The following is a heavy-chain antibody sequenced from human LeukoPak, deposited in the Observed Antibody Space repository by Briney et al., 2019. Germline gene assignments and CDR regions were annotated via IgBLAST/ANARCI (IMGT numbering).Heavy chain of an antibody. CDR3: ATSGSYRFDY. D-gene: IGHD1-26*01. J-gene: IGHJ4*02. V-gene: IGHV3-48*02. CDR1: RFTFSRYF. CDR2: ITPSGATT. Sequence: GGSLRLSCAASRFTFSRYFMSWFRQAPGKGLEWVSTITPSGATTYYADSVKGRFTISRDNAQNSLYLQMNSLRDEDTAVYYCATSGSYRFDYWGQGTLVTVSS.